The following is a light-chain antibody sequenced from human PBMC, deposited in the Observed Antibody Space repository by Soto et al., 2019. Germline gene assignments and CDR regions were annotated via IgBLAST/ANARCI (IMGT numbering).Light chain of an antibody. CDR3: QQYGSSPTT. Sequence: EIVLTQSQSTLSLSQGERATLACGASQSVSSSYLAWYQQKPVLAPRLLIYDASSRATGIPDRFSGSGSGTDFTLTISRLEPEDFAVYYCQQYGSSPTTVGQGTKVYSK. CDR2: DAS. CDR1: QSVSSSY. V-gene: IGKV3D-20*01. J-gene: IGKJ1*01.